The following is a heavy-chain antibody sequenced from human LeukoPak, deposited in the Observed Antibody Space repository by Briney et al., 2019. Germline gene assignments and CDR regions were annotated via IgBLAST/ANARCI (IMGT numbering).Heavy chain of an antibody. CDR1: GFTFSSYA. V-gene: IGHV3-23*01. CDR2: FSGSGGST. D-gene: IGHD3/OR15-3a*01. CDR3: AKAPLGPWTAFDI. Sequence: GGSLRLSCTASGFTFSSYAMNWVRQAPGKGLEWVSAFSGSGGSTYYADSVRGRFTISRDNSKNTLYLQMNSLRAEDTAVYYCAKAPLGPWTAFDIWGQGTMVTVSS. J-gene: IGHJ3*02.